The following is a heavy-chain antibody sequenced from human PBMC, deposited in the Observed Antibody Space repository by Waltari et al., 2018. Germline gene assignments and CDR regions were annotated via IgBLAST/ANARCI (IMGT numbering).Heavy chain of an antibody. CDR3: TRDPGITTHFDY. Sequence: GYAESVKGRFIISRDDSKNTLYQQMNSLKTEDTAVYFCTRDPGITTHFDYWDQGVLVTVSS. D-gene: IGHD1-1*01. V-gene: IGHV3-72*01. J-gene: IGHJ4*02.